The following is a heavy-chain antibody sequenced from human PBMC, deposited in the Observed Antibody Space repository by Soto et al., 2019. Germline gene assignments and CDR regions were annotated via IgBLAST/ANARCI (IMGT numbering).Heavy chain of an antibody. CDR1: GVTFSSHG. CDR3: ARDTNDAFDI. J-gene: IGHJ3*02. Sequence: QVQLVESEGGVVQPGRSLRLSCAATGVTFSSHGMHWVRQAPGKGLEWVAVIWHDGSKKYYADSVKGRFTISRDNSKNTLYLQMNSLRAEDTAVYYCARDTNDAFDIWGQGTMVTVSS. CDR2: IWHDGSKK. V-gene: IGHV3-33*01.